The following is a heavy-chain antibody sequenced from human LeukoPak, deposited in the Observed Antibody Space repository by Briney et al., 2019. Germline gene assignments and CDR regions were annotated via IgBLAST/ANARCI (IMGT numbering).Heavy chain of an antibody. D-gene: IGHD1-14*01. J-gene: IGHJ4*02. CDR1: GDXISSGGQY. CDR3: ARKRPDGFDDY. CDR2: IYYSGST. V-gene: IGHV4-31*03. Sequence: SQTLSLTCTVSGDXISSGGQYWSWIRQHPGKGLEWIGYIYYSGSTYYNPSLKSRVIISVGTSKNQFSLKLSSVTAADTAVYYCARKRPDGFDDYWGQGTLVTVSS.